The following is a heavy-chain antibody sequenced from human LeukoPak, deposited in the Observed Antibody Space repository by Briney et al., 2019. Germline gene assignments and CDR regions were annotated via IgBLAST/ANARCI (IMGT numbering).Heavy chain of an antibody. CDR2: ISGNGGST. CDR1: GFTFSSYA. V-gene: IGHV3-23*01. CDR3: AKDRLVRYSYYGMDV. D-gene: IGHD6-19*01. Sequence: GGSLRLSCAASGFTFSSYAMSWVRQAPGKGLEWVSAISGNGGSTYYAGSVKGRFTIFRDNSKNTLYLQMNSLRAEDTAVYYCAKDRLVRYSYYGMDVWGQGTTVTVSS. J-gene: IGHJ6*02.